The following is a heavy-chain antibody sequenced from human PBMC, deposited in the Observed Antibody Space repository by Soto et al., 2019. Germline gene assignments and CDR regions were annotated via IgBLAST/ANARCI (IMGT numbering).Heavy chain of an antibody. CDR1: GGSISSYY. CDR2: IYYSGST. Sequence: KPSETLSLTCTVSGGSISSYYWSWIRQPPGKGLEWIGYIYYSGSTNYNPSLKSRVTISVDTSKNQFSLKLSSVTAADTAVYYCATAMVTIEAYYFDYWGQGTLVTVPS. CDR3: ATAMVTIEAYYFDY. D-gene: IGHD5-18*01. V-gene: IGHV4-59*01. J-gene: IGHJ4*02.